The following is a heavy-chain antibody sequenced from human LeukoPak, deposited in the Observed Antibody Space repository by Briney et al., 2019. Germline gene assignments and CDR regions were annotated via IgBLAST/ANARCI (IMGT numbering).Heavy chain of an antibody. V-gene: IGHV4-38-2*02. D-gene: IGHD3-22*01. CDR1: GYSISNDYY. CDR2: IYHSGST. CDR3: ARAKYAGYDSSGYYIY. J-gene: IGHJ4*02. Sequence: PSETLSLTCTVSGYSISNDYYWGWIRQPPGKGLEWIGSIYHSGSTYYNPSLKSRVTISVDTSKNQFSLKLSSVTAADTAVYYCARAKYAGYDSSGYYIYWGQGTLVTVSS.